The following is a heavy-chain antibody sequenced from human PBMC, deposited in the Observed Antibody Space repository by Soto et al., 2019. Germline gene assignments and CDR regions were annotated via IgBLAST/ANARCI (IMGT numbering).Heavy chain of an antibody. CDR1: GGTFSSYA. J-gene: IGHJ4*02. CDR2: IIPIFGTA. V-gene: IGHV1-69*13. Sequence: SVKVSCKASGGTFSSYAISWVRQAPGQGLEWMGRIIPIFGTANYAQKFQGRVTITADESTSTAYMELSSLRSEDTAVYYCASGYYDYVWGRDYYFDYWGQGTLVTVSS. CDR3: ASGYYDYVWGRDYYFDY. D-gene: IGHD3-16*01.